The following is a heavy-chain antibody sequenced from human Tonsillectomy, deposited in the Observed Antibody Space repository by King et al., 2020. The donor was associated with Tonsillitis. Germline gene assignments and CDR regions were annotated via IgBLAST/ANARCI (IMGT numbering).Heavy chain of an antibody. CDR1: GGTFSSYG. CDR3: ASSLLPYGLDV. V-gene: IGHV1-69*01. Sequence: QLVQSGAEVKKPGSSVKVSCKASGGTFSSYGVSWVRQAPGQGLECMGGIIPIFGPANYAQRFQGRVTITADESTSIAYMELSSLRSEDTALYYCASSLLPYGLDVWGQGTTVTVSS. CDR2: IIPIFGPA. J-gene: IGHJ6*02.